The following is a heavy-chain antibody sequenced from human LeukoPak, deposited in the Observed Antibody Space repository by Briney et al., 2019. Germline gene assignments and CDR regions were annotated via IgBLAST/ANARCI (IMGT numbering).Heavy chain of an antibody. CDR1: GGTFSSYG. J-gene: IGHJ4*02. CDR3: ARETSNYYDFDS. V-gene: IGHV1-69*13. D-gene: IGHD3-3*01. CDR2: IVPMYGTR. Sequence: SVKVSCKASGGTFSSYGINWVRQAPGQGLEWMGGIVPMYGTRNYAQKFQGRVIITADESTTTAYMELRSLRSEDTAVYYCARETSNYYDFDSWGQGTLVTVSS.